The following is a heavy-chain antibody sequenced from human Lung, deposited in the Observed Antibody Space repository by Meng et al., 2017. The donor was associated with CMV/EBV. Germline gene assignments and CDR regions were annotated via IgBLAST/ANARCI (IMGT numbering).Heavy chain of an antibody. D-gene: IGHD2-2*01. Sequence: SCAVSGGSISSNNWWSWVRQSPGKGLEWIGEISHSERTNYNPSLQSRVTISVDKSKNQFSLNLSSMTAADTAVYYCARLVGVPAAIGWFDPWGQGTLVTVS. CDR1: GGSISSNNW. CDR3: ARLVGVPAAIGWFDP. CDR2: ISHSERT. V-gene: IGHV4-4*02. J-gene: IGHJ5*02.